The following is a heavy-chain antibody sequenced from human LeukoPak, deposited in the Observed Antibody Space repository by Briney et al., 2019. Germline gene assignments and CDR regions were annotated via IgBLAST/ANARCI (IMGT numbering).Heavy chain of an antibody. CDR2: ISGSGGGT. J-gene: IGHJ6*02. CDR1: GFTFSSYA. CDR3: AGPITPPGYYSTSKKNYYYYGMDV. D-gene: IGHD3-3*01. Sequence: GGSLRLSCAASGFTFSSYAMSWVRQAPGKGLEWVSAISGSGGGTYYADSVKGRFTISRDNSKNTLYLQMNSLRAEDTAVYYCAGPITPPGYYSTSKKNYYYYGMDVWGQGTTVTVSS. V-gene: IGHV3-23*01.